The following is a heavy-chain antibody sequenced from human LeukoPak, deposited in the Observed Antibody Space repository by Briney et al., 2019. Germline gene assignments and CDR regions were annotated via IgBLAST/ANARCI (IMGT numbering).Heavy chain of an antibody. CDR1: GYTFTGYY. J-gene: IGHJ4*02. CDR2: INPNSGVT. V-gene: IGHV1-2*02. Sequence: VASVKVSCKASGYTFTGYYIHWVRQAPGQGLEWMGWINPNSGVTNYAQKFQGRVTMTRDTSISTAYVELNRLRSDDTAVYYCARGDGDGYNFWYWGQGTLVTVPS. D-gene: IGHD5-24*01. CDR3: ARGDGDGYNFWY.